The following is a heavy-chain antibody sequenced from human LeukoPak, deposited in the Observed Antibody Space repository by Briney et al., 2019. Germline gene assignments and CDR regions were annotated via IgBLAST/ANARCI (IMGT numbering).Heavy chain of an antibody. Sequence: SVKVSCKASGYTFTDYYMHWVRQAPGQGLEWMGWIIPSLAIANYAQKFQDRVTIIADKSTSTAYMELSSLRSEDTATYYCARGGVRDDFSGYYFDYWGQGALVTVSS. V-gene: IGHV1-69*10. CDR1: GYTFTDYY. J-gene: IGHJ4*02. CDR3: ARGGVRDDFSGYYFDY. CDR2: IIPSLAIA. D-gene: IGHD3-22*01.